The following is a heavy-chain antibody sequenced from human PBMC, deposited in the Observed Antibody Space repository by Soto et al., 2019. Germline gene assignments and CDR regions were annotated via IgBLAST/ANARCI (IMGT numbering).Heavy chain of an antibody. CDR3: ARGYCSGGSCYGGGYYYYGMDV. J-gene: IGHJ6*02. CDR2: INHSGST. D-gene: IGHD2-15*01. V-gene: IGHV4-34*01. CDR1: GGSFSGYY. Sequence: SEALSLTCAVYGGSFSGYYWSWIRQPPGKGLEWIGEINHSGSTNYNPSLKSRVTISVDTSKNQFSLKLSSVTAADTAVYYCARGYCSGGSCYGGGYYYYGMDVWGQGTTVTVSS.